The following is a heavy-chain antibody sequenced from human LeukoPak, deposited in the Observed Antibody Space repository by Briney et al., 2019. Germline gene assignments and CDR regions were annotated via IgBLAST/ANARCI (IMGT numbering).Heavy chain of an antibody. V-gene: IGHV3-11*01. CDR1: GFIFSDYY. CDR2: ISSSGTPK. CDR3: VRDDSHHWFDF. D-gene: IGHD1-1*01. J-gene: IGHJ4*02. Sequence: PGGSLRLSCGASGFIFSDYYMSWIRQAPGKGLEWISYISSSGTPKYYADSVKGRFTISRDNAKKSLFLQMNSLRDEDTAVYYCVRDDSHHWFDFWGQGTLVTVSS.